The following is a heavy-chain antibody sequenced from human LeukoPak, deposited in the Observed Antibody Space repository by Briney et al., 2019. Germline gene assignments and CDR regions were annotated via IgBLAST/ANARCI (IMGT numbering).Heavy chain of an antibody. J-gene: IGHJ4*02. Sequence: SETLSLTCAVYGGSFSGYYWSWIRQPPGKGLEWIGEINHSGSTNYNPSLKSRVTISVDTSKNQFSLKLSSVTAADTAVYYCAKGLNYYGSGSYCDYWGQGTLVTVSS. CDR3: AKGLNYYGSGSYCDY. V-gene: IGHV4-34*01. D-gene: IGHD3-10*01. CDR2: INHSGST. CDR1: GGSFSGYY.